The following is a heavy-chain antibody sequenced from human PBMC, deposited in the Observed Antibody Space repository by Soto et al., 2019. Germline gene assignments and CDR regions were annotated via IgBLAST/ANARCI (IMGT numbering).Heavy chain of an antibody. CDR1: GGTFSSYA. Sequence: QVQLVQSGPEVKKPGSSVKISGKASGGTFSSYAISWVRQAPGQGLEWMGGIIPIFGTANYAQKFQGRVTITADESTSTAYMELSSLRSEDTAVYYCAREGRLHKGLFDYWGQGTLVTVSS. CDR2: IIPIFGTA. CDR3: AREGRLHKGLFDY. J-gene: IGHJ4*02. V-gene: IGHV1-69*12. D-gene: IGHD3-16*01.